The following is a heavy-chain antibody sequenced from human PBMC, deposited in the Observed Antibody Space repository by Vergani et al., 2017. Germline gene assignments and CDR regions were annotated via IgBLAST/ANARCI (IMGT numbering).Heavy chain of an antibody. Sequence: QVQLQESGPGLVKPSETLSLTCTVSGYSIRNGYHWVWIRQPPGEGLEWIGRIYGSGTTNYNPSLRSRVTISVDTSKNQFSLHLSSVTAADTAVYFCAREPQYYDATGYNYHVWGQGTLVIVSS. V-gene: IGHV4-38-2*02. CDR2: IYGSGTT. CDR1: GYSIRNGYH. J-gene: IGHJ4*02. D-gene: IGHD3-22*01. CDR3: AREPQYYDATGYNYHV.